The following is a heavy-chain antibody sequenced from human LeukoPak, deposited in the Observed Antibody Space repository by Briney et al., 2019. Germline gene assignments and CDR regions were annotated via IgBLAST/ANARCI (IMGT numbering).Heavy chain of an antibody. CDR2: IIPILGIA. Sequence: ASVKVSCKASGGTFSSYAISWVRQAPGQGLEWMGRIIPILGIANYAQKFQGRVTITADKSTSTAYMELSSLRSEDTAVYYCAREKVYGILTESLDYYYGMDVWGQGTTVTVSS. J-gene: IGHJ6*02. D-gene: IGHD3-9*01. CDR1: GGTFSSYA. CDR3: AREKVYGILTESLDYYYGMDV. V-gene: IGHV1-69*04.